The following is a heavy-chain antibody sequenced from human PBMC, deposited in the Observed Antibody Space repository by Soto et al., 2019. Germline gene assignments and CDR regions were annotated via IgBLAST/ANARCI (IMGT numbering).Heavy chain of an antibody. CDR3: ATQGEAGPIYYFHX. J-gene: IGHJ4*02. CDR1: GYTFTGYY. V-gene: IGHV1-2*02. D-gene: IGHD6-19*01. CDR2: INPNSGGT. Sequence: ASLKVSCNASGYTFTGYYMHWVRQAPGQGLEWMGFINPNSGGTNYAQKFQGSVTMTRDTSISTAYMELSRLRSDDTAVYYCATQGEAGPIYYFHXWGQATLVTVSX.